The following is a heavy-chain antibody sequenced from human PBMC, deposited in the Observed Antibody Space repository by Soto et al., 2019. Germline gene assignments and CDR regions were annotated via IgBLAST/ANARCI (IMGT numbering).Heavy chain of an antibody. J-gene: IGHJ4*02. D-gene: IGHD3-22*01. CDR1: GFTFSSYA. V-gene: IGHV3-23*01. CDR2: ISGSGGST. CDR3: AAYYDSTLTFDY. Sequence: GGSLRLSCAASGFTFSSYAMSWVRQAPGKGLEWVSAISGSGGSTYYADSVKGRFTISRDNSKNTLYLQMNSLRAEDTAVYYCAAYYDSTLTFDYWGQGTLVTVYS.